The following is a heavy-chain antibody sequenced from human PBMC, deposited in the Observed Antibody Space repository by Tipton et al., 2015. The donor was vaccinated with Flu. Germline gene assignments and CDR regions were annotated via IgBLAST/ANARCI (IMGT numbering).Heavy chain of an antibody. D-gene: IGHD6-19*01. CDR1: GDSITNNLFY. CDR3: VRHYFSSTGWYYFES. J-gene: IGHJ4*02. Sequence: TLSLTCSVSGDSITNNLFYWGWIRQPPGRGLEWIGSAFYSGSTFYNASLKSRVNVDVDTSNNQFSLRLSSMTAADTAVYYCVRHYFSSTGWYYFESWGQGTLVTVSS. CDR2: AFYSGST. V-gene: IGHV4-39*01.